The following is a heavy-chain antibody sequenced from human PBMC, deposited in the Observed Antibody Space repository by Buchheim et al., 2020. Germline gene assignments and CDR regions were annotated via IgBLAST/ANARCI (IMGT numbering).Heavy chain of an antibody. CDR3: VRASEYYDILTGYSYYGMDV. D-gene: IGHD3-9*01. CDR2: IYYSGST. V-gene: IGHV4-61*01. J-gene: IGHJ6*02. Sequence: QVQLQESGPGLVKPSETLSLTCTVSGGSVSSGSYYWSWIRQPPGKGLEWIGYIYYSGSTNYNPSLKSRVTISVDTSKNQFSLKLSSVTAADTAVYYCVRASEYYDILTGYSYYGMDVWGQGT. CDR1: GGSVSSGSYY.